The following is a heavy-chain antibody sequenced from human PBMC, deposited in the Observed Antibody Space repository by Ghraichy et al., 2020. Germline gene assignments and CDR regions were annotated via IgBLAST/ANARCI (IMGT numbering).Heavy chain of an antibody. CDR3: AVSYYYGMDV. CDR1: GFTFSDHY. J-gene: IGHJ6*02. V-gene: IGHV3-72*01. Sequence: GESLNISCAASGFTFSDHYMDWVRQAPGKGLEWVGRTRNKANSYTTEYAASVKGRFTISRDDSKNSLYLQMNSLKTEDTAVYYCAVSYYYGMDVWGQGTTVTVSS. CDR2: TRNKANSYTT. D-gene: IGHD5/OR15-5a*01.